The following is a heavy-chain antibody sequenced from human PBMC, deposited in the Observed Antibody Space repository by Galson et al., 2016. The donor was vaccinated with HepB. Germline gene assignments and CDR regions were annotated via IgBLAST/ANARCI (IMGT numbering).Heavy chain of an antibody. D-gene: IGHD3-10*01. V-gene: IGHV4-31*03. CDR1: GGSISSGGYY. CDR2: IYHTGST. J-gene: IGHJ6*02. CDR3: AGLPGGSYYGLDV. Sequence: TLSLTCTVSGGSISSGGYYWTWIRQHPGKGLEWIGYIYHTGSTFYNPSLNSRIIISAGTSKNEFSLRLSSVTAADTAVYYCAGLPGGSYYGLDVWGQGTTVTVSS.